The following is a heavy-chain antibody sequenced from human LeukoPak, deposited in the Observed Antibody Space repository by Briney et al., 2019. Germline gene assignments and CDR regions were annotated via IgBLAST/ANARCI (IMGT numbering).Heavy chain of an antibody. CDR1: GXTFITYA. V-gene: IGHV3-30-3*01. J-gene: IGHJ4*02. Sequence: TGGSLRLSCAASGXTFITYAMHWVRQAPGKGLEWVAVISYDGSNEYYVDSVKGRFTISRDNSKNILYLQMNSLTAEDTAVYYCARDSLKNGYNYDYFDYWGQGTLVTVSS. CDR2: ISYDGSNE. CDR3: ARDSLKNGYNYDYFDY. D-gene: IGHD5-24*01.